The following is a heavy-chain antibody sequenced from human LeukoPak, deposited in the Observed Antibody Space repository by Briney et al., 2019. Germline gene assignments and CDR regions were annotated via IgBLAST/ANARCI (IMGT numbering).Heavy chain of an antibody. CDR3: ARREQLADDAFDI. V-gene: IGHV1-8*03. CDR1: GYTFTSYD. J-gene: IGHJ3*02. D-gene: IGHD6-6*01. CDR2: MSPNSGNT. Sequence: ASVKVSCKASGYTFTSYDINWVRQATGQGLEWMGWMSPNSGNTGYAQKFQGRVTITRNTSISTAYMELSSLRSEDTAVYYCARREQLADDAFDIWGQGTMVTVSS.